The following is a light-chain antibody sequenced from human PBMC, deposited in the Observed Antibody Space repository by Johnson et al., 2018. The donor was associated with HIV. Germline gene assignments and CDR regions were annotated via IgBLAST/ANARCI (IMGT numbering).Light chain of an antibody. CDR2: DNN. CDR1: NSNIGNNY. V-gene: IGLV1-51*01. J-gene: IGLJ1*01. CDR3: GTWDSSLRSGF. Sequence: QSVLTQPPSVSAAPGQKVTISCSGSNSNIGNNYVSWYQQLPGTAPKLLIYDNNKRPSGTPDRFSGSKSGTSATLSITGLQTGDEADYYGGTWDSSLRSGFFGTGTKVTVL.